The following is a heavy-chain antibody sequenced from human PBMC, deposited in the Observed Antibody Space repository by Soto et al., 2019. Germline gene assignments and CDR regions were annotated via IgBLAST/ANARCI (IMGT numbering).Heavy chain of an antibody. CDR2: INPGSGVT. CDR1: GYSFTKYH. CDR3: ARVAGHKNARFDT. Sequence: ASVKVSCKASGYSFTKYHMHWVRQAPGQGLEWMGWINPGSGVTNQAQKFQGRVTMTRDTNITTTYMELNSLTSDDTAVYYCARVAGHKNARFDTWGQGALVTVSS. V-gene: IGHV1-2*02. J-gene: IGHJ4*02. D-gene: IGHD1-1*01.